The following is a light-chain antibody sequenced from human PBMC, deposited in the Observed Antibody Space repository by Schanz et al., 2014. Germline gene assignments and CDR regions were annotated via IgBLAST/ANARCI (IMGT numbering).Light chain of an antibody. CDR2: GAS. Sequence: EIVLTQSPGTLSLSPGERATLSCRASQSVSSSYLAWYQQKPGQAPRLLIYGASSRATGIPDRFSGSGSGTDFTLTISRLELEDFAVYYCQQYGRSPRTFGQGTKVEIK. V-gene: IGKV3-20*01. CDR3: QQYGRSPRT. J-gene: IGKJ1*01. CDR1: QSVSSSY.